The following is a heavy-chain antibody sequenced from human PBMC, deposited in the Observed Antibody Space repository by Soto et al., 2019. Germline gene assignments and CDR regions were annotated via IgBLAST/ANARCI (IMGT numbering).Heavy chain of an antibody. J-gene: IGHJ6*02. Sequence: PSETLSLTCTVSGGSISSGDYYWSWIRQPPGKGLEWIGYIYYSGSTYYNPSLKSRVTISVDTSKNQFSLKLSSVTAADTAVYYCARENYDILTGYYMGYYYYGMDVWGQGTTVTVSS. CDR2: IYYSGST. CDR3: ARENYDILTGYYMGYYYYGMDV. V-gene: IGHV4-30-4*01. D-gene: IGHD3-9*01. CDR1: GGSISSGDYY.